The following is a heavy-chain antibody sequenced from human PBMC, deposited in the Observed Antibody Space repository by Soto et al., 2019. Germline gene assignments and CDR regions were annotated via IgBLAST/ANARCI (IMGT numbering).Heavy chain of an antibody. D-gene: IGHD3-3*01. V-gene: IGHV3-23*01. CDR3: AKVQRGYDFWSGYPS. CDR2: ISGSGSNT. CDR1: GFTFSSYT. Sequence: PGGSLRLSCAVSGFTFSSYTINWVRHAPGKGLEWVSTISGSGSNTYYADSVKGRFTISRDNPKNTLYLQMNSLRAEDTAVYFCAKVQRGYDFWSGYPSWGQGTLVTVSS. J-gene: IGHJ5*02.